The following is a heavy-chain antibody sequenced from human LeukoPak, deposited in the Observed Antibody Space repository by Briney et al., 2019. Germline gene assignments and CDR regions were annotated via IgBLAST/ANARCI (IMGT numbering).Heavy chain of an antibody. Sequence: GGTLRLSCAASGFTFSSYGMSWVRQAPGKGLEWVANMKQDGSEKYYVDSVKGRFTISRDNAKNSLYLQMNSLRAEDTAVYYCARGTGWYGGYYHYMDVWGKGTTVTVSS. CDR3: ARGTGWYGGYYHYMDV. CDR2: MKQDGSEK. CDR1: GFTFSSYG. D-gene: IGHD6-19*01. J-gene: IGHJ6*03. V-gene: IGHV3-7*01.